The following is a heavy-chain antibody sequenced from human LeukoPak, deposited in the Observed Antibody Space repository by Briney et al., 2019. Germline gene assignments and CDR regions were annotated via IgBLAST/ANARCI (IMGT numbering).Heavy chain of an antibody. CDR3: ARDDEGGATFGDY. V-gene: IGHV1-8*02. CDR1: GYTFTSYG. Sequence: ASVKVSCKASGYTFTSYGINWVRQATGQGLEWMGWMNPNSGNTGYAQKFQGRVTMTRNTSISTAYMELRSLRSDDTAVYYCARDDEGGATFGDYWGQGTLVTVSS. CDR2: MNPNSGNT. D-gene: IGHD1-26*01. J-gene: IGHJ4*02.